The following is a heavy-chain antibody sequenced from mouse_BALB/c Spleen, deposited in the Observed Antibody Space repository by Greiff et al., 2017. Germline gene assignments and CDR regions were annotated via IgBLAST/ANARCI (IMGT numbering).Heavy chain of an antibody. Sequence: VQLQQSGAELVKPGASVKLSCTASGFNIKDTYMHWVKQRPEQGLEWIGRIDPANGNTKYDPKFQGKATITADTSSNTAYLQLSSLTSEDTAVYYCAPTVEGPYAMGYWGQGTSVTVSS. D-gene: IGHD1-1*01. CDR3: APTVEGPYAMGY. J-gene: IGHJ4*01. V-gene: IGHV14-3*02. CDR1: GFNIKDTY. CDR2: IDPANGNT.